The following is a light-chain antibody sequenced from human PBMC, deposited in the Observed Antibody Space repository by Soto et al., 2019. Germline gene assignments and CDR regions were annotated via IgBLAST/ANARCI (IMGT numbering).Light chain of an antibody. V-gene: IGLV1-47*01. CDR3: AAWDDSLSAV. CDR1: SSNIGSNY. Sequence: QSVLTQPPSASGTPGQRVTISCSGSSSNIGSNYVYWYQQLPGTAPKLLIYRNNQRPSGAPDRFSGSKSGTSASLAISGLRSEDEAYYYCAAWDDSLSAVLGTGTKLTVL. J-gene: IGLJ1*01. CDR2: RNN.